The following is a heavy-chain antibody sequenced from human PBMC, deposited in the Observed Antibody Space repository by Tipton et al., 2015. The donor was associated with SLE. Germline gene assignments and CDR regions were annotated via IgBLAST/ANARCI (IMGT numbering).Heavy chain of an antibody. V-gene: IGHV3-30*03. CDR2: ISYDGSNE. CDR1: GFTFSSYD. CDR3: ASLGLGDSSGYNDY. J-gene: IGHJ4*02. Sequence: SLRLSCAASGFTFSSYDMHWVRQAPGKGLEWVAFISYDGSNEYYADSVKGRFTISRDNVKNTLNLQMNSLRAEDKAVYYCASLGLGDSSGYNDYWGQGTLVTVSS. D-gene: IGHD3-22*01.